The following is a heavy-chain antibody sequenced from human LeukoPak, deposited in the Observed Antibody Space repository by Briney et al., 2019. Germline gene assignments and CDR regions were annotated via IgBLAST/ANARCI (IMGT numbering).Heavy chain of an antibody. V-gene: IGHV3-21*01. CDR2: ISSSSSYI. J-gene: IGHJ4*02. D-gene: IGHD2-2*01. CDR3: ARGYCSSTSCYYFDY. CDR1: GFTFSSYS. Sequence: KTGGSLRLSCAASGFTFSSYSMNWVRQAPGKGLEWVSSISSSSSYIYYAYSVKGRFTISRDNAKSSLYLQMNSLRAEDTAVYYCARGYCSSTSCYYFDYWGQGTLVTVSS.